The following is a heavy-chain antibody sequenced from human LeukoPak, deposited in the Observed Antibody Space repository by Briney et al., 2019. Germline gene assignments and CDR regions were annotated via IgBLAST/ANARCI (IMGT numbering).Heavy chain of an antibody. Sequence: GASVKVSCKASGYTFTSNYIHWVRQAPGQGLEWMGMIYPRDGSTNYAQKFQGRVTMTRDTSISTAYMELSRLRSDDTAVYYCARNLKNSNYVPWGQGTLVTVSS. J-gene: IGHJ5*02. CDR2: IYPRDGST. CDR3: ARNLKNSNYVP. CDR1: GYTFTSNY. D-gene: IGHD4-11*01. V-gene: IGHV1-2*02.